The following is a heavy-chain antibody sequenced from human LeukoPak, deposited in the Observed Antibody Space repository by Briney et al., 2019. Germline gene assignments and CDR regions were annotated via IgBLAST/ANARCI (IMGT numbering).Heavy chain of an antibody. CDR1: GFTFSSYG. CDR3: QLYYYGSGSYYNPDAFDI. CDR2: ISYDGSNK. J-gene: IGHJ3*02. D-gene: IGHD3-10*01. Sequence: GRSLRLSCAASGFTFSSYGMHWVRQAPGKGLEWVAVISYDGSNKYYADSVKGRSTISRDNSKNTLYLQMNSLRAEDTAVYYCQLYYYGSGSYYNPDAFDIWGQGTMVTVSS. V-gene: IGHV3-30*03.